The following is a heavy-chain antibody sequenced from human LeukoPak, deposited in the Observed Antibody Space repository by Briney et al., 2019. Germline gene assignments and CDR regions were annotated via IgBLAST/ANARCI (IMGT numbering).Heavy chain of an antibody. CDR2: ISSSGSTL. J-gene: IGHJ4*02. CDR1: GFTFSDYY. V-gene: IGHV3-11*01. D-gene: IGHD6-25*01. Sequence: GGSLRLSCAASGFTFSDYYMSWIRQAPGKGLEGVSYISSSGSTLYYADSVKGRFTISRDNAKNSLYLQMNSLRAEDTAVYYCARFSGSGNYFDYWGQGTLVTVSS. CDR3: ARFSGSGNYFDY.